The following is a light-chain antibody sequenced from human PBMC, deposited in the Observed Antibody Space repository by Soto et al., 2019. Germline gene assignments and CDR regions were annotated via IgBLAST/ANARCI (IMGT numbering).Light chain of an antibody. CDR1: QSVNNY. V-gene: IGKV3-11*01. J-gene: IGKJ2*01. CDR2: EAS. CDR3: QQRSNWPPGYT. Sequence: EIVLTQSPATLSLSPGERATRSCRASQSVNNYLAWYQQKPGQAPRLLIYEASNRATGIPARFSGSGSGTDFTLTISSLEPEDFAVYYCQQRSNWPPGYTFGQGTKLEIK.